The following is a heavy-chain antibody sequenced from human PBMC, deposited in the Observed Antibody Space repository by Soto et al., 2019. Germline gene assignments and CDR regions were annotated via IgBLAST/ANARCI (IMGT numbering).Heavy chain of an antibody. CDR3: ARPVEMATISRSYLFY. Sequence: ASVKVSCKASGGTFSNYAINWVRQAPGQGLEWMGGIIPLFGTANYAQKFQGRVTITADESTSTAYLDLSSLRSEDTAAYYCARPVEMATISRSYLFYWGQGTLVTVSS. V-gene: IGHV1-69*13. CDR1: GGTFSNYA. D-gene: IGHD5-12*01. J-gene: IGHJ4*02. CDR2: IIPLFGTA.